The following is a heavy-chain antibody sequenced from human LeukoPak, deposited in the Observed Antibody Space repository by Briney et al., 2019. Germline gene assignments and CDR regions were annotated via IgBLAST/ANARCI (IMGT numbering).Heavy chain of an antibody. J-gene: IGHJ6*03. CDR2: IYTSGST. V-gene: IGHV4-4*07. CDR1: GGSISSYY. Sequence: SETLSLTCIVSGGSISSYYWSWIRQPAGKGLEWIGRIYTSGSTNYYPSLKSRVTMSVDTSKNQFSLKLSSVTAADTAVYYCARAGPVYYYYYMDVWGKGTTVTVSS. CDR3: ARAGPVYYYYYMDV.